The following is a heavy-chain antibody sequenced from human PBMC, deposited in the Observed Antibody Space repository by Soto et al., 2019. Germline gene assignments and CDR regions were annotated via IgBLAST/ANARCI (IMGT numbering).Heavy chain of an antibody. V-gene: IGHV1-18*01. D-gene: IGHD3-10*01. Sequence: SVKVSCKASCYSFTSYGISWVRQAPGQGLEWMGWISAYNGNTNYAQKLQGRVTMTTDTSTSTAYMELRSLRSDDTAAYYCARGRVVRGVIEDYYYYGMDAWGQGTTVTVSS. CDR2: ISAYNGNT. J-gene: IGHJ6*02. CDR3: ARGRVVRGVIEDYYYYGMDA. CDR1: CYSFTSYG.